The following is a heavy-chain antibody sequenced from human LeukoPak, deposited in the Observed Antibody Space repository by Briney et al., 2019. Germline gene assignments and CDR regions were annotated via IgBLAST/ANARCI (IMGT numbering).Heavy chain of an antibody. J-gene: IGHJ4*02. D-gene: IGHD3-16*02. V-gene: IGHV3-74*01. CDR1: GLTLSSYR. CDR3: ARDYQGLHY. CDR2: IETDGKSA. Sequence: GGSLRLSCAVSGLTLSSYRMHWVRQAPGKGLVWVSAIETDGKSATYADSVKGRFTISRDNAKNTLYLQMNSLRAEDTAVYFCARDYQGLHYWGQETLVTVSS.